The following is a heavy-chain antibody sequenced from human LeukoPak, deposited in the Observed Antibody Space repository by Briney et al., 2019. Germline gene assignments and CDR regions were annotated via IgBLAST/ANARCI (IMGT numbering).Heavy chain of an antibody. D-gene: IGHD4-17*01. V-gene: IGHV3-74*01. CDR3: ARGGYGDPYFDY. J-gene: IGHJ4*02. CDR1: GFTFSSYW. Sequence: GGSLRPSCAASGFTFSSYWMHWVRQAPGKGLVWVSRISTDGSSTNYADSVKGRFTISRDNAKNTLYLQMSSLRGEDTAVYFCARGGYGDPYFDYWGQGTLVTVSS. CDR2: ISTDGSST.